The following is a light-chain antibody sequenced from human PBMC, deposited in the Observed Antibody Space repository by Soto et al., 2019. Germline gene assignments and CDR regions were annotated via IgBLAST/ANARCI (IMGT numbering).Light chain of an antibody. V-gene: IGKV1-39*01. CDR3: QQSYTTPWT. J-gene: IGKJ1*01. CDR1: QSISSY. CDR2: GAS. Sequence: DIQMTQSPSSLSASVGDTVIITCRASQSISSYLSWYQHRPGRAPKLLIFGASNLQGGVPSRFSGSGSGTDFTLFITSLEPADFATYYCQQSYTTPWTFGQGTKVDIK.